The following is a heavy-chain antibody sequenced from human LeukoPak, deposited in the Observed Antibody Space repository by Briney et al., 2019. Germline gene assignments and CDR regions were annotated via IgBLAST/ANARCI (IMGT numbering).Heavy chain of an antibody. CDR3: ARGRNWQTFYHFCMDV. CDR2: INHSADP. D-gene: IGHD1-14*01. J-gene: IGHJ6*03. CDR1: GGSFSGYY. Sequence: SETLSLTCAVSGGSFSGYYWTWIRQPPGKGLEWMGEINHSADPNYNPSLKTRLSLSIDTSKNQISLQMRSVTAADTAVYYCARGRNWQTFYHFCMDVWGNGTTVTVSS. V-gene: IGHV4-34*01.